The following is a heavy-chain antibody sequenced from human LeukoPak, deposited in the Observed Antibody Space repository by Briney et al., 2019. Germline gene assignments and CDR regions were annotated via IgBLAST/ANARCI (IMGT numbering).Heavy chain of an antibody. CDR2: ISSSSYI. D-gene: IGHD5-12*01. CDR3: ARVSGYDYLGAFDI. Sequence: GGSLRLSCAASGFTFSSYSMNWVRQAPGKGLEWVSSISSSSYIYYADSVKGRFTISRDNAKNSLYLQMNSLRAEDTAVYYCARVSGYDYLGAFDIWGQGTMVTVSS. CDR1: GFTFSSYS. V-gene: IGHV3-21*01. J-gene: IGHJ3*02.